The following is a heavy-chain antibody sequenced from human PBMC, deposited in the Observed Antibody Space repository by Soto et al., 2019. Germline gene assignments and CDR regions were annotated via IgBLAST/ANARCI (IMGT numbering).Heavy chain of an antibody. CDR2: ISSSSTYI. Sequence: EVQLVESGGGLVEPGGSLRLSCAASGFTFSSYSMNWVRQAPGKGLEWVSSISSSSTYIYYADSVRGRFTISRDNAENSLYLQMNSLRVEDTAVYYCAKFQPLTGTTPGYWGQGTLVTVSS. J-gene: IGHJ4*02. CDR3: AKFQPLTGTTPGY. D-gene: IGHD1-20*01. CDR1: GFTFSSYS. V-gene: IGHV3-21*01.